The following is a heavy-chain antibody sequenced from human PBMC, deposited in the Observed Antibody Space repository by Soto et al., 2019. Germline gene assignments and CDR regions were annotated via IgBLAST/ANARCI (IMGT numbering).Heavy chain of an antibody. J-gene: IGHJ4*02. CDR3: ARAFGPWSGSYDY. CDR1: GFTFSSYS. D-gene: IGHD1-26*01. V-gene: IGHV3-21*01. CDR2: ISSRSSYI. Sequence: GGSLRLSCAASGFTFSSYSMNWVRQAPGKGLEWVSSISSRSSYIYYADSVKGRFTISRDNAKNSLYLQMNSLRAEDTAVYYCARAFGPWSGSYDYWGQGTLVTVSS.